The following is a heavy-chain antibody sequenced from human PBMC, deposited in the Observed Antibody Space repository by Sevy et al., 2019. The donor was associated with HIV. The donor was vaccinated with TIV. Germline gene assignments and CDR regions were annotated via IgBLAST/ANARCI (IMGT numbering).Heavy chain of an antibody. CDR3: ARGGSSVGTYYYDSSGDYFDY. V-gene: IGHV3-21*01. D-gene: IGHD3-22*01. J-gene: IGHJ4*02. CDR2: ISSSSSYI. Sequence: GRSLRLSCAASGFTFSSHSMNWVRQAPGKGLEWVSSISSSSSYIYYADSVKGRFTISRDNAKNSLYLQMNSLRAEDTAVYYCARGGSSVGTYYYDSSGDYFDYWGQGTLVTVSS. CDR1: GFTFSSHS.